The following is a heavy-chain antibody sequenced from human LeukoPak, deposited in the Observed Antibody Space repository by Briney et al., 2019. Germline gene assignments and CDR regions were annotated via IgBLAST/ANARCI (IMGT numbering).Heavy chain of an antibody. D-gene: IGHD2-2*01. CDR1: GGSISSSSYY. Sequence: SETLSLTCTVSGGSISSSSYYWGWLRQPPGRGLEWIGSIYYSGSTYYNPSLKSRVTISVDTSKNQFSLKLSSVTAADTAVYYCARDVSSTSSWWFDPWGQGTLVIVSS. CDR3: ARDVSSTSSWWFDP. V-gene: IGHV4-39*07. J-gene: IGHJ5*02. CDR2: IYYSGST.